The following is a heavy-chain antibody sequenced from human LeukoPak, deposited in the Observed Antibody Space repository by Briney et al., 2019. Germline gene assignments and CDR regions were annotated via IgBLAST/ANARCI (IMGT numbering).Heavy chain of an antibody. D-gene: IGHD6-6*01. V-gene: IGHV3-23*01. J-gene: IGHJ6*03. CDR1: GFTFNSYT. Sequence: GGSPRLSCAASGFTFNSYTMSWVRQAPRKGLEWVSAISDSGYSTYYADSVKGRFTISRDRSQNTVYLQMNSLRADDTAVYYCAKDDVAAFATGYRDVDCKGTTVTVS. CDR2: ISDSGYST. CDR3: AKDDVAAFATGYRDV.